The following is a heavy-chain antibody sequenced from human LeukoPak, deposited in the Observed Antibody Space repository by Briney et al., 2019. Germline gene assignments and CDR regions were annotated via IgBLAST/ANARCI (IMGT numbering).Heavy chain of an antibody. CDR2: ISSSSRYI. Sequence: GGSLRLSCAASGFTFSSYNMNWVRQAPGKGLEGVSSISSSSRYIYYADSVKGRFTISRDNAKNSLYLQMNSLRAEDTAVYYCARGSSGYYFDYWGQGTLVTVSS. J-gene: IGHJ4*02. D-gene: IGHD6-6*01. CDR3: ARGSSGYYFDY. V-gene: IGHV3-21*01. CDR1: GFTFSSYN.